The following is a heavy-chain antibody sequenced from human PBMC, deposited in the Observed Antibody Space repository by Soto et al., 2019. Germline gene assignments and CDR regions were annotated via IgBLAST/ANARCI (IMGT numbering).Heavy chain of an antibody. Sequence: QVQLQESGPGLVKPSETLSLTCTVSGGSVSSGSYYWSWIRQPPGKGLEWIGYIYYRGSTNYNPSLGSRVAISVATSKTQFSLKLSSVSAADTAVYYCSRSITIFGVVASYYYYDGMDVWGQGTTVIVSS. J-gene: IGHJ6*02. D-gene: IGHD3-3*01. CDR1: GGSVSSGSYY. CDR3: SRSITIFGVVASYYYYDGMDV. V-gene: IGHV4-61*01. CDR2: IYYRGST.